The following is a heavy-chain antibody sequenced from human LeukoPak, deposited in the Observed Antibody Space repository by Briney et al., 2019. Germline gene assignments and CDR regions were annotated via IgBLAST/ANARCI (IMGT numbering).Heavy chain of an antibody. J-gene: IGHJ4*02. Sequence: PGGSLRLSCAVSGITLSNYGMSWVRQAPGKGLEWVSAISGSGGSTYYADSVKGRFTISRDNSKNTLYLQMNSLRAEDTAVYYCAKSPVAGFDYWGQGTMVTVSS. CDR2: ISGSGGST. CDR1: GITLSNYG. CDR3: AKSPVAGFDY. V-gene: IGHV3-23*01. D-gene: IGHD6-19*01.